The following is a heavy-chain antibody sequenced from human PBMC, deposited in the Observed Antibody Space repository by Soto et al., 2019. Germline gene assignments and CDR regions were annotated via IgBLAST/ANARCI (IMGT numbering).Heavy chain of an antibody. CDR2: ISGSGGST. CDR3: AKERAATMVRGVIGQWDH. J-gene: IGHJ4*02. V-gene: IGHV3-23*01. CDR1: GFTFSSYA. Sequence: EVQLLESGGGLVQPGGSLRLSCAASGFTFSSYAMSWVRQAPGKGLEWVSAISGSGGSTYYADSVKGRLTISRDNSKNTLYLQMNSLRAEDTAVYYCAKERAATMVRGVIGQWDHWGQGTLVTVSS. D-gene: IGHD3-10*01.